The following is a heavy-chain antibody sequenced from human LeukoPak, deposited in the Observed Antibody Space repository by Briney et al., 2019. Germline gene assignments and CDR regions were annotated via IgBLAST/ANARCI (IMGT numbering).Heavy chain of an antibody. CDR2: IYYSGST. CDR1: GGTISSGEYY. V-gene: IGHV4-61*08. D-gene: IGHD2-15*01. CDR3: ARSPQYCSGGSCYDY. Sequence: PSETLSLTCTVSGGTISSGEYYWSWIRQLPGKGLEWIGYIYYSGSTHYNPSLKSRVTISVDTSKNQFSLKLSSVTAADTAVYFCARSPQYCSGGSCYDYWGQGTLVTVSS. J-gene: IGHJ4*02.